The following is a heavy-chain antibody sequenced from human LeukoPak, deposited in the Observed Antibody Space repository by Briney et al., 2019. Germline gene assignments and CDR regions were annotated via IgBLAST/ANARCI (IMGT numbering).Heavy chain of an antibody. CDR2: INHSGST. CDR1: GGSFSGYY. J-gene: IGHJ4*02. Sequence: SETLSLTCAVYGGSFSGYYWSWIRQPPGKGLEWIGEINHSGSTNYNPSLKSRVTISVDTSKNLFSLKLSSVTAADTAVYYCARTEERRDGYNGLDYWGQGTLVTVSS. CDR3: ARTEERRDGYNGLDY. V-gene: IGHV4-34*01. D-gene: IGHD5-24*01.